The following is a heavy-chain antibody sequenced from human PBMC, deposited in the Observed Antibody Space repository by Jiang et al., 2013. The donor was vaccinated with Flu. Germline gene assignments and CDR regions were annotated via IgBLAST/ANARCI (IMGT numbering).Heavy chain of an antibody. D-gene: IGHD2-15*01. J-gene: IGHJ6*02. V-gene: IGHV1-69*01. CDR3: ARFLFNYCSGGSCYRPYYYYGMDV. CDR1: GGTFSSYA. CDR2: IIPIFGTA. Sequence: SGAEVKKPGSSVKVSCKASGGTFSSYAISWVRQAPGQGLEWMGGIIPIFGTANYAQKFQGRVTITADESTSTAYMELSSLRSEDTAVYYCARFLFNYCSGGSCYRPYYYYGMDVWGQGP.